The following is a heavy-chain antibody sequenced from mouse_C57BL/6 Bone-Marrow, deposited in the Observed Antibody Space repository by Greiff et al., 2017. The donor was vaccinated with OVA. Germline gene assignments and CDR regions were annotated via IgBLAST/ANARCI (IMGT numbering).Heavy chain of an antibody. D-gene: IGHD2-4*01. CDR2: ISSGSSTI. V-gene: IGHV5-17*01. Sequence: DVQLQESGGGLVKPGGSLKLSCAASGFTFSDYGMHWVRQAPEKGLEWVAYISSGSSTIYYADTVKGRFTISRDNAKNTLFLQMTSLRSEDTAMYYCARRRLGAWFAYWGQGTLVTVSA. J-gene: IGHJ3*01. CDR3: ARRRLGAWFAY. CDR1: GFTFSDYG.